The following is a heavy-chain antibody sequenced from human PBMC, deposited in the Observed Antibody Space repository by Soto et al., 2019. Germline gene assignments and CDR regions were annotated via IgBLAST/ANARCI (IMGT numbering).Heavy chain of an antibody. CDR1: GYTFTSYA. V-gene: IGHV1-3*01. CDR3: AREHCSSTSCFKTLYYYYGMDV. CDR2: INAGNDNT. Sequence: QVQLVQSGAEVKKPGAPVKVSCKASGYTFTSYAMHWVRQAPGQRLERMGWINAGNDNTKSSQKFKRRVTISRAKSARTAYMELSSLRSEDTAVYYCAREHCSSTSCFKTLYYYYGMDVWGQGPTVTVSS. D-gene: IGHD2-2*01. J-gene: IGHJ6*02.